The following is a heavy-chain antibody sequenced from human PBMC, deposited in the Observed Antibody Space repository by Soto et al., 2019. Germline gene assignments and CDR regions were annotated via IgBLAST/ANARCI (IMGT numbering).Heavy chain of an antibody. J-gene: IGHJ4*02. D-gene: IGHD4-17*01. Sequence: QVQLVQSGAEVKKPGSLVKVSCKASGGTFSSYAISWVRQAPGQGLEWMGGIIPIFGTANYAQKFQGRVTITADESTSTAYMELSSLRSEDTAVYYCLYYGDYVHGDDYWGQGTLVTVSS. CDR2: IIPIFGTA. CDR1: GGTFSSYA. V-gene: IGHV1-69*01. CDR3: LYYGDYVHGDDY.